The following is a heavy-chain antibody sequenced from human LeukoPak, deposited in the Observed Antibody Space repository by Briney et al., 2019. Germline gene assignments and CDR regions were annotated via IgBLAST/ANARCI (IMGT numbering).Heavy chain of an antibody. CDR2: ISSNGGST. CDR1: GFTFSSYA. J-gene: IGHJ4*02. Sequence: GGSLRLSCAASGFTFSSYAMHWVRQAPGKGLEYVSAISSNGGSTYYANSVKGRFTISRDNSKNTLYLQMGSLRAVDMAVYYCARAPYGSGYLGYWGQGTLVTVSS. V-gene: IGHV3-64*01. CDR3: ARAPYGSGYLGY. D-gene: IGHD3-22*01.